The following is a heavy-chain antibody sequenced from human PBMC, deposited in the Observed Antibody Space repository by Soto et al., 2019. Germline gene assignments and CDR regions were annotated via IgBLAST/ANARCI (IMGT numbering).Heavy chain of an antibody. D-gene: IGHD3-9*01. J-gene: IGHJ4*02. CDR3: ARDNAVLTGLDY. CDR1: GGTFSSYA. Sequence: SVKVSCKASGGTFSSYAISWVRQAPGQGLEWMGGIIPSFGTANYAQKFQGRVTITADESTRTAYMELSSLRSEDTAVYYCARDNAVLTGLDYWGQGNLVNVAS. CDR2: IIPSFGTA. V-gene: IGHV1-69*13.